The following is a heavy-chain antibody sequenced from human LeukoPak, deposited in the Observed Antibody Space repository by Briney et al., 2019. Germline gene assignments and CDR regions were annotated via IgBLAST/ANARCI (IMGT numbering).Heavy chain of an antibody. CDR3: ARLGSRPKYNWFDP. CDR1: GYTFTGYY. J-gene: IGHJ5*02. Sequence: ASVKVSCKASGYTFTGYYIHWVRQAPGQGLEWMGWINPNSGGTNYAQKFQGRVTMTRDTSISTAYMELSRLRSDDTAVYYCARLGSRPKYNWFDPWGQGTLVTVSS. D-gene: IGHD6-13*01. CDR2: INPNSGGT. V-gene: IGHV1-2*02.